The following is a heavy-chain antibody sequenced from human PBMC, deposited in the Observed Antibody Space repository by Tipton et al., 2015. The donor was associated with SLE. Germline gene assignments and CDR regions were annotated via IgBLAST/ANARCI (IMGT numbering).Heavy chain of an antibody. D-gene: IGHD3-3*01. CDR1: GYSISSGYY. V-gene: IGHV4-38-2*02. CDR2: IYHSGST. J-gene: IGHJ4*02. Sequence: TLSLTCAVSGYSISSGYYWGWIRQPPGKGLEWIGSIYHSGSTYYTPSLKSRVTISVDTSKNQFSLKLSSVSAADTAVYYCARDGNLYYDFWSGYRYFDYWGQGTPVTVSS. CDR3: ARDGNLYYDFWSGYRYFDY.